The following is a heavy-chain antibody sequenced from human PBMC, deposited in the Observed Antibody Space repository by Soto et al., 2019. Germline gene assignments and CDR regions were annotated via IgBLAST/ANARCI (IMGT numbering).Heavy chain of an antibody. V-gene: IGHV4-34*01. Sequence: SETLSLTCAVYGGSFSGYYWSWIRQPPGKGLEWIGEINHSGSTNYNPSLKSRVTISVDTSKNQFSLKLSSVTAADTAVYYCARAWGLYDFWSGYYNDYWGQGALVTVSS. J-gene: IGHJ4*02. CDR1: GGSFSGYY. CDR3: ARAWGLYDFWSGYYNDY. CDR2: INHSGST. D-gene: IGHD3-3*01.